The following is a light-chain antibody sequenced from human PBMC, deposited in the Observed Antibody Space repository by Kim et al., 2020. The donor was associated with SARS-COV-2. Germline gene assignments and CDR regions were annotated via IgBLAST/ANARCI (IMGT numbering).Light chain of an antibody. CDR1: NIGSKS. CDR2: YDS. CDR3: QVWDSSSDPYVV. V-gene: IGLV3-21*04. Sequence: SYELTQPPSVSVAPGKTARITCGGNNIGSKSVHWYQQKPGQAPVLIIYYDSDRPSGIPERFSGSNSGNTATLTISRVEAGDEADYYCQVWDSSSDPYVVFGGVTQLTVL. J-gene: IGLJ2*01.